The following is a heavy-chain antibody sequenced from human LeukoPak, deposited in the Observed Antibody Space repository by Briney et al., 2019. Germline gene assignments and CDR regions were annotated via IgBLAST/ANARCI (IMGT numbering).Heavy chain of an antibody. Sequence: GESLQISCQGSGYSFTSYWIGWVRQMPGKGLEWMGIIYPGDSDTRYSPSFQGQVTISADKSISTAYLQWSSLKASDTAMYYCARHRIAVAIDIWGQGTMVTVSS. V-gene: IGHV5-51*01. D-gene: IGHD6-19*01. CDR1: GYSFTSYW. CDR2: IYPGDSDT. CDR3: ARHRIAVAIDI. J-gene: IGHJ3*02.